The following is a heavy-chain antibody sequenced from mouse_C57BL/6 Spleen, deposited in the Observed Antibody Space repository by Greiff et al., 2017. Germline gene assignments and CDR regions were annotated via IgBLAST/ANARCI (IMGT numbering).Heavy chain of an antibody. J-gene: IGHJ2*01. CDR3: ARYLVLFDY. CDR1: GFTFTDYY. D-gene: IGHD2-2*01. V-gene: IGHV7-3*01. Sequence: DVKLVESGGGFVQPGGSLSLSCAASGFTFTDYYMSWVRQPPGKALEWLGFIRNKANGYTTEYSASVKGRFTISRDNSQSILYLQMNAQRAEDSATYYCARYLVLFDYWGQGTTLTVSS. CDR2: IRNKANGYTT.